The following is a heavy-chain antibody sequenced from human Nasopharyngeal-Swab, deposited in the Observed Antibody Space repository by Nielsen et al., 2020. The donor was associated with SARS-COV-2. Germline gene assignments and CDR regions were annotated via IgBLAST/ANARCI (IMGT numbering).Heavy chain of an antibody. CDR1: GYTFTSYD. V-gene: IGHV1-8*01. CDR2: MNPNSGNT. Sequence: ASVKVSCKASGYTFTSYDINCVRQATGQGLEWMGWMNPNSGNTGYAQKFQGRVTMTRNTSISTAYMELSSLRSEDTAVYYCARGLFYGDYSWFDPWGQGTLVTVSS. D-gene: IGHD4-17*01. CDR3: ARGLFYGDYSWFDP. J-gene: IGHJ5*02.